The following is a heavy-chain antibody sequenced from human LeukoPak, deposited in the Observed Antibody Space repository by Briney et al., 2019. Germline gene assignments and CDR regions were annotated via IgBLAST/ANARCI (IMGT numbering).Heavy chain of an antibody. Sequence: PSETLSLTCTVSGGSISSYYWGWIRQPPGKGLECIGSIYYSGSTFYNPSLKSRVTISVDTSKNQFSLKLSSVTAADTAVYYCARSRIAAAGTFDYWGQGTLVTVSS. J-gene: IGHJ4*02. CDR3: ARSRIAAAGTFDY. CDR1: GGSISSYY. V-gene: IGHV4-39*01. CDR2: IYYSGST. D-gene: IGHD6-13*01.